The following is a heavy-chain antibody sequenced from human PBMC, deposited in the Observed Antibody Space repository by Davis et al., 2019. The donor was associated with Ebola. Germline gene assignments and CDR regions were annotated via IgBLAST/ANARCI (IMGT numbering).Heavy chain of an antibody. CDR1: GYTFTGYD. CDR2: INPNSGGT. V-gene: IGHV1-2*06. Sequence: AASVKVSCKASGYTFTGYDINWVRQAPGQGLDWMGRINPNSGGTNYAQKFQGRVTMTRDTSISTAYMELSRLRSDDTAVYFCARGGLSMMVVPRDYYYGMDVWGQGTTVTVSS. D-gene: IGHD2-21*01. CDR3: ARGGLSMMVVPRDYYYGMDV. J-gene: IGHJ6*02.